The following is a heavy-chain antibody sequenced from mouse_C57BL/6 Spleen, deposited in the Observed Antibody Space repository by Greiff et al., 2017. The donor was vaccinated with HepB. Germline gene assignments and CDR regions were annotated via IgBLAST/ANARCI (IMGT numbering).Heavy chain of an antibody. CDR3: ARRSTVVAEDWYFDV. Sequence: EVQVVESGGGLVKPGGSLKLSCAASGFTFSDYGMHWVRQAPEKGLEWVAYISSGSSTIYYADTVKGRFTISRDNAKNTLFLQMTSLRSEDTAMYYCARRSTVVAEDWYFDVWGTGTTVTVSS. J-gene: IGHJ1*03. V-gene: IGHV5-17*01. D-gene: IGHD1-1*01. CDR1: GFTFSDYG. CDR2: ISSGSSTI.